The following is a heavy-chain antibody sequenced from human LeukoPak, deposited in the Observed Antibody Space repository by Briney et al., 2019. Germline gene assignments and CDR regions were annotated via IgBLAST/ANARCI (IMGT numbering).Heavy chain of an antibody. D-gene: IGHD3-10*01. Sequence: GGSLRLSCAASGFTFSNAWMSWVRQAPGKGLEWVGRIKSKTDGGTTDYAAPGKGRFTISRDDSKNTLYLQMNSLKTEDTAVYYCTTARQSYGSGTDAFDIWGQGTMVTVSS. CDR3: TTARQSYGSGTDAFDI. CDR1: GFTFSNAW. V-gene: IGHV3-15*01. CDR2: IKSKTDGGTT. J-gene: IGHJ3*02.